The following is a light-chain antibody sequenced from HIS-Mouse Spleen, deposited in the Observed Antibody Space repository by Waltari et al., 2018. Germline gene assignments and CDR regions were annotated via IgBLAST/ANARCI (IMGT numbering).Light chain of an antibody. J-gene: IGLJ2*01. CDR1: ALPKNY. Sequence: SYELTQPPSVSVSPGQTARITCSGDALPKNYAYWYQQKSGQAPVLVIYEDSKRPSGMPERFSGSSSGRMATLTISGGQVEDEADYYCYSTDSSGNHRVFGGGTKLTVL. V-gene: IGLV3-10*01. CDR3: YSTDSSGNHRV. CDR2: EDS.